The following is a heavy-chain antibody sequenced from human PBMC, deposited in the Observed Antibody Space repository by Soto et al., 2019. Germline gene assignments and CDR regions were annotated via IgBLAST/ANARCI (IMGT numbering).Heavy chain of an antibody. CDR1: GFTFSSYA. CDR2: ISYDGSNK. Sequence: QVQLVESGGGVVQPGRSLRLSCAASGFTFSSYAMHWVRQAPGKGLEWVAVISYDGSNKYYADSVKGRFTISRDNSKNTLYLQMNSLRAEDTAVYYCAREGGNSGDGVLYYFDYWGQGTLVTVSS. CDR3: AREGGNSGDGVLYYFDY. J-gene: IGHJ4*02. D-gene: IGHD3-16*01. V-gene: IGHV3-30-3*01.